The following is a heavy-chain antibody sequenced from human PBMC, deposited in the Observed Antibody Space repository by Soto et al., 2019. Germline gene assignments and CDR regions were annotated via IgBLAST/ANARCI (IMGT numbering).Heavy chain of an antibody. D-gene: IGHD6-19*01. Sequence: GGSLRLSCAASGFTFSSYDMHWVRQAPGKGLEWVAVISYDGSNKYYADSVKGRFTISRDNSKNTLYLQMNSLRAEDTAVYYCAKDSRIAVAGDASHNWFDPWGQGTLVTVS. V-gene: IGHV3-30*18. J-gene: IGHJ5*02. CDR3: AKDSRIAVAGDASHNWFDP. CDR2: ISYDGSNK. CDR1: GFTFSSYD.